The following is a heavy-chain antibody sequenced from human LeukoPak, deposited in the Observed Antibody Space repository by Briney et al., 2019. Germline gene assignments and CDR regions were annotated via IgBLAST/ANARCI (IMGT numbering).Heavy chain of an antibody. CDR2: INTNTGNP. V-gene: IGHV7-4-1*02. Sequence: ASVKVSCKASGYTFTSYAMSWVRQAPGQGLEWMGWINTNTGNPTYAQGFTGRFVFSLDTSVTTAYLQISSLKAEDTAVYYCVRDVGNYDSRGYYLGWFDPWGQGTLVTVFS. J-gene: IGHJ5*02. CDR1: GYTFTSYA. D-gene: IGHD3-22*01. CDR3: VRDVGNYDSRGYYLGWFDP.